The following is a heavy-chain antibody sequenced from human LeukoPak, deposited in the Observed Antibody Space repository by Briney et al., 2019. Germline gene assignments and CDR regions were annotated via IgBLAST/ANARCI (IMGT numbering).Heavy chain of an antibody. Sequence: GGFLRLSCAASGFTFDDYGMSWVRQAPGKGLEWVSGINWNGGSTGYADSVKGRFTISRDNAKNSLYLQMNSLRAEDTAVYYCATETNGRHYDYWGQGTLLTVSS. CDR2: INWNGGST. J-gene: IGHJ4*02. CDR1: GFTFDDYG. CDR3: ATETNGRHYDY. V-gene: IGHV3-20*04. D-gene: IGHD1-14*01.